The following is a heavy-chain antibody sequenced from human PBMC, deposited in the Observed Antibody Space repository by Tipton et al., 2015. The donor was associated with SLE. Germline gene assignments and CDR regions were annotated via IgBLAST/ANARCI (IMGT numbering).Heavy chain of an antibody. CDR2: ISGSGSTI. D-gene: IGHD5-12*01. V-gene: IGHV3-48*04. CDR3: ARARGGLRVHFDY. CDR1: GFTFSSYA. J-gene: IGHJ4*02. Sequence: SLRLSCAASGFTFSSYAMSWVRQAPGKGLEWVSAISGSGSTIYYADSVKGRFTISRDNAKNSLYLQMNSLRAEDTAVYYCARARGGLRVHFDYWGQGPLVTVSS.